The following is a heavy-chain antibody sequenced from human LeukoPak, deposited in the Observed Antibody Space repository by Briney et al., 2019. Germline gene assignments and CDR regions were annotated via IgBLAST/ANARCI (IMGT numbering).Heavy chain of an antibody. D-gene: IGHD2-15*01. J-gene: IGHJ4*02. CDR2: INPAGSDT. Sequence: HSGGSLRLSCAASGFSFNSYWMTWVRQAPGRGLEWVANINPAGSDTYYVDPVKGRFTISRDNAKNLVYLQMNSLRAEDTAVYSCGRFVYVAAVDLWGQGTLVTVSS. CDR1: GFSFNSYW. CDR3: GRFVYVAAVDL. V-gene: IGHV3-7*01.